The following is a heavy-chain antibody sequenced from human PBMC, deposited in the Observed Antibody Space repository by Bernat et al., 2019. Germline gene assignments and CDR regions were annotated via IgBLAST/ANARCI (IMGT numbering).Heavy chain of an antibody. V-gene: IGHV4-39*01. D-gene: IGHD1-26*01. CDR2: IYYSGST. J-gene: IGHJ4*02. Sequence: QLQLQESGPGLVKPSETLSLTCTVSGGSISSSSYYWGWIRRPPGKGLEWIGSIYYSGSTYYNPSLKSRVTISVDTSKNQFSLKLSSVTAADTAVYYCARQSGSYLADYWGQGTLVTVSS. CDR1: GGSISSSSYY. CDR3: ARQSGSYLADY.